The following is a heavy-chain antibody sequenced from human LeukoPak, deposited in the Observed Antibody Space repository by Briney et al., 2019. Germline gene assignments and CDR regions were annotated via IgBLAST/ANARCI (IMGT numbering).Heavy chain of an antibody. CDR1: GGTFSSFG. D-gene: IGHD4-11*01. V-gene: IGHV1-69*06. CDR2: TIPCFGTE. Sequence: SVKVSCKATGGTFSSFGISWLRQAPGQGLEWMGGTIPCFGTEHYAQDFQGRVTMTADTVLNIAYLELSSLRSEDTAVYYCARGEDSNSRWGKDVFDIWGQGTMLIVSS. J-gene: IGHJ3*02. CDR3: ARGEDSNSRWGKDVFDI.